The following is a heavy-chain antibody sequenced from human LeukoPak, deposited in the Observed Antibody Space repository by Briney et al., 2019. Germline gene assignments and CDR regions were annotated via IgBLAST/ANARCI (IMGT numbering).Heavy chain of an antibody. Sequence: SETLSLTCTVSGVSISSSNSYWGWIRQPPGEGLEWIGSIYYSGSTYCNSSLQSRVTISVHMSNNQFALKLSSVTAADTAVYTRATGAGLIDYWGQGTLVTVSS. V-gene: IGHV4-39*06. J-gene: IGHJ4*02. CDR2: IYYSGST. CDR3: ATGAGLIDY. D-gene: IGHD6-13*01. CDR1: GVSISSSNSY.